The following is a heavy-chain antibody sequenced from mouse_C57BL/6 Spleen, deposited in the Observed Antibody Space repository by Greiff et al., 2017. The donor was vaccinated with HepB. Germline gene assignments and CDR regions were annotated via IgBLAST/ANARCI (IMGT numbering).Heavy chain of an antibody. CDR1: GYAFSSYW. V-gene: IGHV1-80*01. D-gene: IGHD2-4*01. CDR3: ARGGGSMITYPYYAMDY. CDR2: IYPGDGDT. Sequence: QVTLKVSGAELVKPGASVKISCKASGYAFSSYWMNWVKQRPGKGLEWIGQIYPGDGDTNYNGKFKGKATLTADKSSSTAYMQLSSLTSEDSAVYCCARGGGSMITYPYYAMDYWGQGTSVTVSS. J-gene: IGHJ4*01.